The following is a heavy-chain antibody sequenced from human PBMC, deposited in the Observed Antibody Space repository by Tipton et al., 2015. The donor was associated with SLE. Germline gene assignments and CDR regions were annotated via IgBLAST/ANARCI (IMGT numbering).Heavy chain of an antibody. Sequence: GSLRLSCAASGFTFSSYSMNWVRQAPGKGLEWVSSISSSSYIYYADSVKGRFTISRDNAKNSLYLQMNSLRAEDTAVYYCASLTGGSYYPFDYWGQGTLVTVSS. CDR2: ISSSSYI. V-gene: IGHV3-21*01. D-gene: IGHD1-26*01. CDR3: ASLTGGSYYPFDY. CDR1: GFTFSSYS. J-gene: IGHJ4*02.